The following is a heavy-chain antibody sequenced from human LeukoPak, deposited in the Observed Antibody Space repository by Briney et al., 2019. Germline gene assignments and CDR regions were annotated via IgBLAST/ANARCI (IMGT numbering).Heavy chain of an antibody. CDR3: ARAETYYYGSGSSNWFDP. CDR1: GGSISSGGYY. V-gene: IGHV4-30-2*01. J-gene: IGHJ5*02. Sequence: SETLSLTCTVSGGSISSGGYYWSWIRQPPGKGLEWIGYIYHSGSTYYNPSLKSRVTISVDTSKNQFSLKLSSVTAADTAIYFCARAETYYYGSGSSNWFDPWGQGTLVTVSS. CDR2: IYHSGST. D-gene: IGHD3-10*01.